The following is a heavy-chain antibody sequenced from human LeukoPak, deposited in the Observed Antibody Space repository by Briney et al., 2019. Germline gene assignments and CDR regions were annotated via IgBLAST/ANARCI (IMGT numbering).Heavy chain of an antibody. CDR1: GLTFSRCA. CDR3: ARDTRGIFDY. D-gene: IGHD3-10*01. V-gene: IGHV3-7*05. J-gene: IGHJ4*02. CDR2: IKKDGSEK. Sequence: PGGSLRLSCAASGLTFSRCAMSWVRQAPGKGLEWVANIKKDGSEKNYVDSVKGRFTISRDNAKNSLYLQMNSLRAEDTAEYYCARDTRGIFDYWGQGTLVTVSS.